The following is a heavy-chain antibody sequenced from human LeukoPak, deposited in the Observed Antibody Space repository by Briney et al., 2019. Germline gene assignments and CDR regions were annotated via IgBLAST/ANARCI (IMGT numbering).Heavy chain of an antibody. CDR3: ARDDGGQGDY. CDR1: GFTFSSYA. D-gene: IGHD2-15*01. V-gene: IGHV3-72*01. Sequence: QSGGSLRLSCAASGFTFSSYAMHWVRQAPGKGLEWVGRSKNKANSYITQYAAFVQGRFTISRDDSKNSLYLQINSLKTEDTAVYYCARDDGGQGDYWGQGTLVTVSS. CDR2: SKNKANSYIT. J-gene: IGHJ4*02.